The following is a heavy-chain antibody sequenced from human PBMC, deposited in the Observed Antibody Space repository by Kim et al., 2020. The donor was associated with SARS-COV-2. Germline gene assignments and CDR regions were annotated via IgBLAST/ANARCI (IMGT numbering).Heavy chain of an antibody. J-gene: IGHJ4*02. V-gene: IGHV4-39*01. D-gene: IGHD6-13*01. Sequence: YYNPSLKSRVTISVGTSKNQFSLKLSSVTAADTAVYYCARQDSSSRTLDYWGQGTLVTVSS. CDR3: ARQDSSSRTLDY.